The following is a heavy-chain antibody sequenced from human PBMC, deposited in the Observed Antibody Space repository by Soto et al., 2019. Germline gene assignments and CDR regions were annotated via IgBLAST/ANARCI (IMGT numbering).Heavy chain of an antibody. J-gene: IGHJ3*01. V-gene: IGHV4-61*08. CDR2: ISHSGSA. D-gene: IGHD1-20*01. Sequence: PSETLSLTCTVSGGSVSSGDHNWSWIRQPPGKGLEWIAYISHSGSASYNSSLKSRVTISIDMSKNQFSLRLRSVTAADTAVYYCARHRPDNLNPFDAFALWGPGTLVTFSS. CDR3: ARHRPDNLNPFDAFAL. CDR1: GGSVSSGDHN.